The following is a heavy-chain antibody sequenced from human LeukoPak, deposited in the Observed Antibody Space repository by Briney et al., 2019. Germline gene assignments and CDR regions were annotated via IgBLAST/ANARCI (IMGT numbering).Heavy chain of an antibody. CDR3: AKDSYYDSSGYYYGSTPH. CDR2: IRYDGSNK. Sequence: GGSLRLSCAASGFTFSSYGMHWVRQAPGKGLEWVAFIRYDGSNKYYADSVKGRFTISRDNSKNTLYLQMNSLRAEDTAVYYCAKDSYYDSSGYYYGSTPHWGQGTLVTVPS. D-gene: IGHD3-22*01. V-gene: IGHV3-30*02. J-gene: IGHJ4*02. CDR1: GFTFSSYG.